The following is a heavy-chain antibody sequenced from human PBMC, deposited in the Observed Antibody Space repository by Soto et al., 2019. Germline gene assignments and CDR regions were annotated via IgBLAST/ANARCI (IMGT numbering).Heavy chain of an antibody. J-gene: IGHJ4*02. CDR2: IYYSGST. CDR1: GGSISSYY. CDR3: ARTVSYYYDSRGI. Sequence: QVQLQESGPGLVKPSETLSLTCTVSGGSISSYYWSWIRQPPGKGLEWIGYIYYSGSTNYNPSLKSRVTIAVDTSKHQFSLKLSSVTAADTAVYYCARTVSYYYDSRGIWGQGTLVTVSS. V-gene: IGHV4-59*01. D-gene: IGHD3-22*01.